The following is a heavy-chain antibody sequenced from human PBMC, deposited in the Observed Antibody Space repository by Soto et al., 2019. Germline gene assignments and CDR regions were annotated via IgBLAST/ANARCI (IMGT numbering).Heavy chain of an antibody. Sequence: GGSLRLSCAASGFTFSSYDMHWVRQATGKGLEWVSAIGTAGDTYYPGSVKGRFTISRENAKNSLYLQMSSLRAEDTAVYYCARDQSSSWRSPAFWFDPWGQGTLVTVSS. J-gene: IGHJ5*02. CDR3: ARDQSSSWRSPAFWFDP. CDR1: GFTFSSYD. D-gene: IGHD6-13*01. V-gene: IGHV3-13*01. CDR2: IGTAGDT.